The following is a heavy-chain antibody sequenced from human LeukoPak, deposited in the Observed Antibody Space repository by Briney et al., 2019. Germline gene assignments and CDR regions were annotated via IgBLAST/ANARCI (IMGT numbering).Heavy chain of an antibody. D-gene: IGHD3-3*01. Sequence: SETLSLTCTVSGVSINTALYYWAWLPQTPEHQLEWFMSISHGDITKYSPSLGRLASPSVNTTKTLFFLVVDSMTAADSAFYYCARHTIFCSFLNRSPFDPWGQETLVTVSS. J-gene: IGHJ5*02. CDR3: ARHTIFCSFLNRSPFDP. CDR2: ISHGDIT. V-gene: IGHV4-39*01. CDR1: GVSINTALYY.